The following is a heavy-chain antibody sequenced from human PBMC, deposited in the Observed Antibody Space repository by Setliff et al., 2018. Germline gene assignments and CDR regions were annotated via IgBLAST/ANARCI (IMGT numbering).Heavy chain of an antibody. Sequence: PGESLKISCQVSGYIFANYWIAWVRQMPGKGLEWMGIIYPGDSDTRYSPSFQGQVTISADRSITTAYLQWSSLKASDVAMYYCARGGHYHLDALDIWGQGTLVT. J-gene: IGHJ3*02. V-gene: IGHV5-51*01. CDR3: ARGGHYHLDALDI. CDR1: GYIFANYW. D-gene: IGHD1-26*01. CDR2: IYPGDSDT.